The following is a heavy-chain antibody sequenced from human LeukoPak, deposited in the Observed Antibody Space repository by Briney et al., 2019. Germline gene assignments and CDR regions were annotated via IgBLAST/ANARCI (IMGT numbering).Heavy chain of an antibody. CDR2: IGIAGDT. J-gene: IGHJ4*02. CDR1: GFTFSNHA. D-gene: IGHD1-26*01. Sequence: PGGSLRLSCATSGFTFSNHAMHWVRQATGKGLEWVPAIGIAGDTFYPGSVKGRFTISRENAKNSLSLQINSLKAEDTAVYYCVRQQTSHGNFDYWGQGTLVTVSS. V-gene: IGHV3-13*01. CDR3: VRQQTSHGNFDY.